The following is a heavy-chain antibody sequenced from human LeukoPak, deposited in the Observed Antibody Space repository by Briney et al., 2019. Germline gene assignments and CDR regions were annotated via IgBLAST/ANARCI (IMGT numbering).Heavy chain of an antibody. CDR3: ARVSTDTSRGNWFDP. J-gene: IGHJ5*02. Sequence: SETLSLTCTVSGGSISSYYWSWIRQPPGKGLEWIGYIYYSGSTNYNPSLKSRVTISVDTSKNQFSLKLSSVTAADTAVYYCARVSTDTSRGNWFDPWGQGTLVTVSS. V-gene: IGHV4-59*01. CDR2: IYYSGST. CDR1: GGSISSYY.